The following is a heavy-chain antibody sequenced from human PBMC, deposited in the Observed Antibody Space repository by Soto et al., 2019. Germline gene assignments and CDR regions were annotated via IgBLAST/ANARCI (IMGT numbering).Heavy chain of an antibody. CDR1: GYTFTGYY. V-gene: IGHV1-2*02. D-gene: IGHD3-10*01. CDR3: ARAPSTNMVRAVTAYFDY. J-gene: IGHJ4*02. CDR2: INPNSGGT. Sequence: GASVKVSCKASGYTFTGYYMHWVRQAPGQGLEWMGWINPNSGGTNYAQKFQGRVTMTRDTSISTAYMELSRLRSDDTAVYYCARAPSTNMVRAVTAYFDYWGQGTLVTVSS.